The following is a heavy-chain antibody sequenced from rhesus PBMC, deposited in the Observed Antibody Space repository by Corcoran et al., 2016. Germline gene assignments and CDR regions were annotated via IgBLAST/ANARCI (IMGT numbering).Heavy chain of an antibody. D-gene: IGHD3-9*01. V-gene: IGHV4S17*01. Sequence: QVQLQESGPGLVKPSETLSLTCAVSGGSISSGYYYWSWIRQPPGKGLEWIGYIYGSSGSTYHNPSRKSRVTISTDTSKNQFSLKLSSVTAADTAVYYCARLITVTITNAFDFWGQGLRVTVSS. J-gene: IGHJ3*01. CDR2: IYGSSGST. CDR1: GGSISSGYYY. CDR3: ARLITVTITNAFDF.